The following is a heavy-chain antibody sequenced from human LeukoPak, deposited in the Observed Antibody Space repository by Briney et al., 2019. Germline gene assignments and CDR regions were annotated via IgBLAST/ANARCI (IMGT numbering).Heavy chain of an antibody. Sequence: SETLSLTRTVSGGSISSYYWGWIRQPAGKGLEWIGRIYTSGSTNYNPSLKSRVTMSVDTSKNQSSLKLSSVTAADTAVYYCAREEIDSSGWYAYYFDYWGQGTLVTVSS. V-gene: IGHV4-4*07. D-gene: IGHD6-19*01. J-gene: IGHJ4*02. CDR2: IYTSGST. CDR3: AREEIDSSGWYAYYFDY. CDR1: GGSISSYY.